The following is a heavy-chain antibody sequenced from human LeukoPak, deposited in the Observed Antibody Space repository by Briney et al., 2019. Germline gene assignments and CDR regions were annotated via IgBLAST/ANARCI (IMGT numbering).Heavy chain of an antibody. V-gene: IGHV3-23*01. CDR3: AKMQGYIDY. Sequence: PGGSLRLSCAASGFTFSSYGMSWVRQAPGKGLEWVSAVTGGGDTTYYADSVRGRFTISRDNSKNTLYLQMNSLRAEDTAVYYCAKMQGYIDYWGQGTLVTVSS. CDR1: GFTFSSYG. CDR2: VTGGGDTT. J-gene: IGHJ4*02.